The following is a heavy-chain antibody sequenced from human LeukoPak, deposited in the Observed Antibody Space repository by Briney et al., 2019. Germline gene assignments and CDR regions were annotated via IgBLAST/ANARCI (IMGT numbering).Heavy chain of an antibody. CDR2: IYHSGST. J-gene: IGHJ6*02. Sequence: SQTLSLTCAVSGGSISSGGYSWSWIRQPPGKGLEWIGYIYHSGSTYYNPSLKSRVTISVDTSKNQFSLKLSSVTAADTAVYYCARGGSSSWFYYYYYYGMDVWGQGTTVTVSS. V-gene: IGHV4-30-2*01. CDR1: GGSISSGGYS. CDR3: ARGGSSSWFYYYYYYGMDV. D-gene: IGHD6-13*01.